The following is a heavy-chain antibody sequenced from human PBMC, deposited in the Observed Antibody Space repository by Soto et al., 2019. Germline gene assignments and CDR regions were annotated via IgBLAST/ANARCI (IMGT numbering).Heavy chain of an antibody. CDR2: INPDGSRT. Sequence: GGSLRFPCAASGFTFNNYWMHWVRQAPGKGLVWVSRINPDGSRTSYADSVKGRFSISRDNAKNTLYLQMDSLRAEDTAVYYCAKVATGSYNWFDPWGQGTLVTVSS. D-gene: IGHD1-1*01. V-gene: IGHV3-74*01. CDR1: GFTFNNYW. J-gene: IGHJ5*02. CDR3: AKVATGSYNWFDP.